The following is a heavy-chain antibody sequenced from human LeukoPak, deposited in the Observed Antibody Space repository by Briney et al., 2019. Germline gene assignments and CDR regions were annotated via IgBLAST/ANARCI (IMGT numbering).Heavy chain of an antibody. CDR1: GFTFSSYA. V-gene: IGHV3-30-3*01. CDR3: ARSIAAAGPDYYYGMDV. J-gene: IGHJ6*02. CDR2: ISYDGSNK. Sequence: GGSLRLSCAASGFTFSSYAMHWVRQAPGKGLEWVAVISYDGSNKYYADSVKGRFTIFRDNSKNTLYLQMNSLRAEDTAVYYCARSIAAAGPDYYYGMDVWGQGTTVTVSS. D-gene: IGHD6-13*01.